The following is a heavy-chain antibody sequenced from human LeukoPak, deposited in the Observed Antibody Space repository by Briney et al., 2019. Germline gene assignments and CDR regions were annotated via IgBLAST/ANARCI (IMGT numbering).Heavy chain of an antibody. J-gene: IGHJ4*02. CDR1: GGSFSGYY. V-gene: IGHV4-34*01. Sequence: PSETLSLTCAVYGGSFSGYYWSWIRQPPGKGLEWIGEINHSGSTYYNPSLKSRVTISEDWSKNQFSMQLTSVTAADAAVYYCARGTWSGYYFDYWGQGTLVTVSS. CDR3: ARGTWSGYYFDY. D-gene: IGHD3-3*01. CDR2: INHSGST.